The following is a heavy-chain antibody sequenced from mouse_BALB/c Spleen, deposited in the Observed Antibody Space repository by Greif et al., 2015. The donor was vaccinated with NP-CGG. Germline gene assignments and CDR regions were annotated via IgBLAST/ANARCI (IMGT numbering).Heavy chain of an antibody. Sequence: QVQLQQSGAELVRPGASVTLSCKASGYTFTDYEMHWVKQTPVHGLEWIGAIDPETGGTAYNQKFKGKATLTADKSSSTAYMELRSLTSEDSAVYYCTREGNWDFDYWGQGTTLTVSS. CDR2: IDPETGGT. J-gene: IGHJ2*01. D-gene: IGHD4-1*01. CDR3: TREGNWDFDY. CDR1: GYTFTDYE. V-gene: IGHV1-15*01.